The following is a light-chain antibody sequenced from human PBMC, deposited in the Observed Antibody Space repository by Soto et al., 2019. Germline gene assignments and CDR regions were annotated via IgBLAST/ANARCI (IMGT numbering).Light chain of an antibody. Sequence: DIQMTQSPSTLSASVGDRVTITCRASQSISSWLAWYQQKPGKAPKLLIYKASSFESGVPSRFSGSGSGTEFTLTIISLQPDDFATYYCQQYNSYSPITFGQGTKLEIK. CDR1: QSISSW. CDR2: KAS. J-gene: IGKJ2*01. V-gene: IGKV1-5*03. CDR3: QQYNSYSPIT.